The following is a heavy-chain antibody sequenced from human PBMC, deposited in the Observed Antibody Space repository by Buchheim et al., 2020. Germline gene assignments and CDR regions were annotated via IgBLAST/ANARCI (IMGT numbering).Heavy chain of an antibody. V-gene: IGHV3-30-3*02. J-gene: IGHJ4*02. CDR1: GFTFSIYT. CDR3: ANDGDSVFDY. Sequence: QVQLVESGGGVVQPGRSLRLSCAASGFTFSIYTMHWVRQAPGKGLEWVAVISYDGSNKNYADSVKGRFTISSDNSKNPLYLQMNSLRAEDTAVYYCANDGDSVFDYWGQGTL. D-gene: IGHD4-17*01. CDR2: ISYDGSNK.